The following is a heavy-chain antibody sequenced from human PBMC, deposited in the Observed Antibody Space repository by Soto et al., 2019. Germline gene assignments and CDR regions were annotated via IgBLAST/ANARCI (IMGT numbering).Heavy chain of an antibody. CDR2: INPSGGST. V-gene: IGHV1-46*01. D-gene: IGHD3-22*01. CDR1: GYTFTSYY. Sequence: ASVKVSCKASGYTFTSYYMHWVRQAPGQGLEWMGIINPSGGSTSYAQKFQGRVTMTRDTSTSTVYMELSSLRSEDTAVYYCARDFSPTFDYYDSSGPSPYYYYYGMDVWGQ. J-gene: IGHJ6*02. CDR3: ARDFSPTFDYYDSSGPSPYYYYYGMDV.